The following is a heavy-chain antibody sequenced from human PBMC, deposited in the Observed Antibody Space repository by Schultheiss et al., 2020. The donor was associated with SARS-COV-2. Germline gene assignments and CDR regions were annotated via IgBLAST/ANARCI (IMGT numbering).Heavy chain of an antibody. CDR2: INPNSGGT. CDR1: GYTFTSYG. J-gene: IGHJ4*02. Sequence: ASVKVSCKASGYTFTSYGISWVRQAPGQGLEWMGRINPNSGGTNYAQKFQGRVTMTRDTSTSTVYMELSSLRSEDTAVYYCAREMRDCSSTSCYTDGDYWGQGTLVTVSS. D-gene: IGHD2-2*02. V-gene: IGHV1-2*06. CDR3: AREMRDCSSTSCYTDGDY.